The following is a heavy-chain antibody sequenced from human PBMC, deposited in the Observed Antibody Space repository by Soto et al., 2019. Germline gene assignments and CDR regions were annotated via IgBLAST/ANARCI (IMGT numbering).Heavy chain of an antibody. D-gene: IGHD3-16*01. Sequence: QVQLVQPGAEVKKPGSSVKVSCKASGGTFSSYAISWVRQAPGQGLEWMGGIIPTFGTANYAQKLKGRVTITADESTSTAYMELSSLRSEDTAVYYCARGGLRPFGWFDPWGQGTLVTVSS. CDR1: GGTFSSYA. V-gene: IGHV1-69*12. CDR2: IIPTFGTA. CDR3: ARGGLRPFGWFDP. J-gene: IGHJ5*02.